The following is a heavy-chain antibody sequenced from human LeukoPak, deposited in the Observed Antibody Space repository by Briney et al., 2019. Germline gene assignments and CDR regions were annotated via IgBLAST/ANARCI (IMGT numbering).Heavy chain of an antibody. CDR1: GASVNSYY. CDR3: ARRNSESFDF. J-gene: IGHJ4*02. V-gene: IGHV4-59*08. CDR2: VSYSGVS. D-gene: IGHD1-26*01. Sequence: PSETLSLTCSVSGASVNSYYWNWVRQPPGKGLEWIGYVSYSGVSEFNPSLKSRVTMSRDTSKTQLSLNLNSVTAADTAVYYCARRNSESFDFWGQGTLVTVSS.